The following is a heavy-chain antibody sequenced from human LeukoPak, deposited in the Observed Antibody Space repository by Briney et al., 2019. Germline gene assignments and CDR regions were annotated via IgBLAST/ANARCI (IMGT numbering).Heavy chain of an antibody. V-gene: IGHV4-39*01. D-gene: IGHD2-8*01. CDR1: GGSISGSRYH. CDR3: TRVMVYATYYYYYYMDV. CDR2: MHYSGST. Sequence: SETLFLTCTVSGGSISGSRYHWGWIRQPPGKGLEWIGSMHYSGSTYYNPSLKSRVTISVDTSKNQFSLNLSSVTAADTAVYYCTRVMVYATYYYYYYMDVWGKGTTVTVSS. J-gene: IGHJ6*03.